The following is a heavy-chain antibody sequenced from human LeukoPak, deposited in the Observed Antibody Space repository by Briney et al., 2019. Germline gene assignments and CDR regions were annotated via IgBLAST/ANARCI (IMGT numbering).Heavy chain of an antibody. D-gene: IGHD3-10*01. Sequence: GGSLRLSCAASGFTFSSYSMNWVRQAPGKGLEWVSYISSSSSTIYYADSVKGRFTISRDNAKNSLYLQMNSLRDEDTAVYYCARDLYYGSGKINWFDPWGQGTLVTVSS. V-gene: IGHV3-48*02. CDR3: ARDLYYGSGKINWFDP. CDR1: GFTFSSYS. J-gene: IGHJ5*02. CDR2: ISSSSSTI.